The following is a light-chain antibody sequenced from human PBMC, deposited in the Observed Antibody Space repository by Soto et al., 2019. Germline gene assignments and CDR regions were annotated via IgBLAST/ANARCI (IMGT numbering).Light chain of an antibody. CDR2: GAS. J-gene: IGKJ4*01. CDR1: QSVSSN. V-gene: IGKV3D-15*01. Sequence: EIVMTQSPATLSVSPGERATLSCRASQSVSSNLAWYQQKPGQAPRLLIYGASIRATGIPARFSGSGSGTEFILTISSLQSEDFAVYYCQQYNNWPPRATFGGGTKVEIK. CDR3: QQYNNWPPRAT.